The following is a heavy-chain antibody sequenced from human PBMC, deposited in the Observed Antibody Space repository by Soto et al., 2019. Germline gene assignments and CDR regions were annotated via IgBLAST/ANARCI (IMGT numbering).Heavy chain of an antibody. V-gene: IGHV3-33*01. J-gene: IGHJ4*02. D-gene: IGHD5-12*01. CDR2: IWYDGSNK. CDR3: ARDRYSGYDYGSIVDY. CDR1: GFTFSSYG. Sequence: GGSLRLSCAASGFTFSSYGMHWVRQAPGKGLEWVAVIWYDGSNKYYADSVKGRFTISRDNSKNTLYLQMNSLRAEDTVVYYCARDRYSGYDYGSIVDYWGQGTLVTVSS.